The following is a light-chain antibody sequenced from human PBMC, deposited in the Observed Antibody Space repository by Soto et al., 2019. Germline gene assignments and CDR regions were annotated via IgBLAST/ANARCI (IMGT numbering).Light chain of an antibody. CDR3: QQFDDLPLT. CDR1: HDIKKY. V-gene: IGKV1-33*01. Sequence: DIQMTQSPSSLSASVGDRVTITCQASHDIKKYLNWYQQKAHKVPKLLIHDASTLATGVPSRFTGSGSGTDFTLTINSLQPEDVATYYCQQFDDLPLTFGGGTTV. J-gene: IGKJ4*01. CDR2: DAS.